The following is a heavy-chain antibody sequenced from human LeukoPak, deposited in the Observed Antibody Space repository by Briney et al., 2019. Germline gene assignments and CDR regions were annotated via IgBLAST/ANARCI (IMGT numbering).Heavy chain of an antibody. Sequence: SETLSLTCTVSGGSITSSSYYWGWIRRPPGKGLECIGSIYYSGSTYYNPSLKSRVTISVDTSKNQFSLKLSSVTVADTAVYYCARQYYYDSSGYLDYWGQGTLVTVSS. CDR2: IYYSGST. CDR1: GGSITSSSYY. J-gene: IGHJ4*02. V-gene: IGHV4-39*01. CDR3: ARQYYYDSSGYLDY. D-gene: IGHD3-22*01.